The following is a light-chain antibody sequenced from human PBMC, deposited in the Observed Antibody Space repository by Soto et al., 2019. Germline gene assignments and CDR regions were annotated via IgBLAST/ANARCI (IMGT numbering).Light chain of an antibody. CDR2: TTN. CDR3: VLFMGSGIGV. J-gene: IGLJ3*02. CDR1: SGSVSTGYY. Sequence: QTVVTQEPSFSVSPGGTVTLTCGLSSGSVSTGYYPSWHQQTPGQAPRTLIYTTNTRSSGVPDRFSGSILGDRAALTITGAQADDESDYYCVLFMGSGIGVFGGGTKLTVL. V-gene: IGLV8-61*01.